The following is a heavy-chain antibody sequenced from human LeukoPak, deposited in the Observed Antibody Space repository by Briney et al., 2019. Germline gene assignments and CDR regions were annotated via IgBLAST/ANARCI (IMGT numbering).Heavy chain of an antibody. CDR3: ARDEGYSSSEVDP. J-gene: IGHJ5*02. CDR2: ISSSSSYI. CDR1: GFTFSSYS. V-gene: IGHV3-21*01. D-gene: IGHD6-13*01. Sequence: NSGGSLRLSCAASGFTFSSYSMNWVRQAPGKGLEWVSSISSSSSYIYYADSVKGRFTISRDNAKNSLYLQMNSLRAEDTAVYYCARDEGYSSSEVDPWGQGTLVTVSS.